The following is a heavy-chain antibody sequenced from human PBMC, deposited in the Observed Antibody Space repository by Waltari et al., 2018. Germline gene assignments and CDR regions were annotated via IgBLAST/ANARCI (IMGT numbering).Heavy chain of an antibody. D-gene: IGHD1-7*01. CDR2: IDPSDSYT. J-gene: IGHJ6*03. CDR3: ARTRTRDYYYMDV. CDR1: GYSFTTYW. V-gene: IGHV5-10-1*01. Sequence: EVQLVQSGAEVKKPGESLRISCKGSGYSFTTYWITWVRQMPGKGLEWLGRIDPSDSYTNYGPSFQGLVTISADKSISTAYLQWSSLKASDTAIYYCARTRTRDYYYMDVWGKGTTVTVSS.